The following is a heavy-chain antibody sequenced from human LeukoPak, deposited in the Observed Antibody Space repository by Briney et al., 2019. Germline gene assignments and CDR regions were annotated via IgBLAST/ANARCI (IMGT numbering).Heavy chain of an antibody. CDR2: INHSGST. J-gene: IGHJ3*02. Sequence: PSETLSLTCAVYGGSSSGYYWSWIRQPPGKGLEWIGEINHSGSTNYNPSLKSRVTISVDTSKNQFSLKLSSVTAADTAVYYCARDRAMVRAFDIWGQGTMVTVSS. CDR3: ARDRAMVRAFDI. CDR1: GGSSSGYY. D-gene: IGHD3-10*01. V-gene: IGHV4-34*01.